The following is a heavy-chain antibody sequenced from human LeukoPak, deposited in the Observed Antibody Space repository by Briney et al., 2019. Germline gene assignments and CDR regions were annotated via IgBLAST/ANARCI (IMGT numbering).Heavy chain of an antibody. V-gene: IGHV4-34*01. CDR1: GGSFSGYY. Sequence: PSETLSLTCAVYGGSFSGYYWSWIRQPPGKGLEWIGEINHSGSTYYNPSLKSRVTISVDTSKNQFSLKLSSVTAADTAVYYCARGDSGRFDYWGQGTLVTVSS. J-gene: IGHJ4*02. CDR2: INHSGST. CDR3: ARGDSGRFDY. D-gene: IGHD3-10*01.